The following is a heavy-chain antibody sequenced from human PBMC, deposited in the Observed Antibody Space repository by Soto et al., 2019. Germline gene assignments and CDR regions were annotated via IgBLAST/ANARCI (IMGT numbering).Heavy chain of an antibody. D-gene: IGHD3-16*01. CDR2: MNPGSGDT. CDR1: GYIFTNND. J-gene: IGHJ5*02. V-gene: IGHV1-8*01. CDR3: ARMATFGSLNWFDR. Sequence: XSVKIATKASGYIFTNNDVPWVRQATGQGLEWMGWMNPGSGDTGYAQKFQGRVTMTRDISIATAYMELSSLRSDDTAIYYCARMATFGSLNWFDRRGQGPLVTVSS.